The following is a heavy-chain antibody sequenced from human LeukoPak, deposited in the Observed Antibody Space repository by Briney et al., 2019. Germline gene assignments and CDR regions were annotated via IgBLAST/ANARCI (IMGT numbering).Heavy chain of an antibody. V-gene: IGHV4-39*01. Sequence: SETLSLTCTVSGGSITSNNFYWDWVRQPPGKGLEWLGNIYFSGTTTYYNPSLKSRVTMSLDTSKSQFSLKLSSVTATDTAVYYCATHQGGFNWFDPWGQGFLVTVSS. CDR3: ATHQGGFNWFDP. D-gene: IGHD3-16*01. CDR2: IYFSGTTT. CDR1: GGSITSNNFY. J-gene: IGHJ5*02.